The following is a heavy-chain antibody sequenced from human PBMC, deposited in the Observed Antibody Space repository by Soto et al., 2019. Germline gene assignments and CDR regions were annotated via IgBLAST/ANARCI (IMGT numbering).Heavy chain of an antibody. Sequence: QVQLVQSEAEVKKPGASMKVSCKASGYTFTNYAFSWVRQAPGQGLEWMGWISAYNGNTNYPQKLQGRVTMTTDTSTSTAYMELRSLRSDDTAVYYCARDLAAAGPFDCWGQGTLVTVSS. CDR2: ISAYNGNT. D-gene: IGHD6-13*01. V-gene: IGHV1-18*01. J-gene: IGHJ4*02. CDR1: GYTFTNYA. CDR3: ARDLAAAGPFDC.